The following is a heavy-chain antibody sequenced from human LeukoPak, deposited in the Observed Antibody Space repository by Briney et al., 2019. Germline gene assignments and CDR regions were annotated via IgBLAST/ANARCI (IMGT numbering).Heavy chain of an antibody. D-gene: IGHD2-21*02. Sequence: PGGSLRLSCAASGFTFSRYDMSWVRQAPGKGLEWVSGISDTGESTYYVDSVKGRFTISRDNSKNTLYLQMNSLRAEDTAVYYCAKDLGYCGGDCYSADAFDIWGQGTMVTVSS. CDR3: AKDLGYCGGDCYSADAFDI. CDR1: GFTFSRYD. V-gene: IGHV3-23*01. CDR2: ISDTGEST. J-gene: IGHJ3*02.